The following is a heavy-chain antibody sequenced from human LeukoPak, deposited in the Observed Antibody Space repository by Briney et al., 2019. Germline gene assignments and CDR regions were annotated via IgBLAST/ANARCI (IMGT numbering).Heavy chain of an antibody. CDR2: INAYNGNT. CDR1: GYTFTTYG. Sequence: ASVKVSCKASGYTFTTYGISWVRQAPGQGLEWMGWINAYNGNTIYAQKLQGRVTMTTDTSASTAYMELRSLRSDDTAVYYCARASDLDSFDYWGQGTLVTVSS. V-gene: IGHV1-18*01. J-gene: IGHJ4*02. CDR3: ARASDLDSFDY.